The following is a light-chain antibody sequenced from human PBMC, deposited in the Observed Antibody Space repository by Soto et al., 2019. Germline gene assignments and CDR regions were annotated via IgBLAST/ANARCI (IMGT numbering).Light chain of an antibody. CDR3: QEYETFSPWT. J-gene: IGKJ1*01. V-gene: IGKV1-9*01. CDR2: AAS. CDR1: QGISSY. Sequence: DIQLTQSPSFLSASVGDRVTITCRASQGISSYLAWYQQKPGKAPKLLIYAASTLQSGVPSRFSGSGSGTEFTLTISSLQPEDFATYYCQEYETFSPWTFGQGTKVEMK.